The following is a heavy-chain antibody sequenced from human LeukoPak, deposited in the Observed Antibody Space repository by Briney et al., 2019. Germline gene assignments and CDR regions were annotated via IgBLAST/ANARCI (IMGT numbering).Heavy chain of an antibody. CDR3: ARDAVRFLESWLNYYFDY. J-gene: IGHJ4*02. D-gene: IGHD3-3*01. CDR2: INTYGSST. Sequence: PGGSLRLSCAASGFTFSSYWMHWVRQAPGKGLVWVTRINTYGSSTTYADSVKGRFTISRDNAKNTLYLQMNSVRAEDTAVYYCARDAVRFLESWLNYYFDYWGQGTLVTVSS. V-gene: IGHV3-74*01. CDR1: GFTFSSYW.